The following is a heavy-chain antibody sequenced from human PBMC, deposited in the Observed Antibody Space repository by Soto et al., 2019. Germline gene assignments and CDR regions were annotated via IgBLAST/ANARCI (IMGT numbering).Heavy chain of an antibody. CDR2: IDPSDSYT. V-gene: IGHV5-10-1*01. J-gene: IGHJ4*02. CDR3: AKTPYDFWSSGQYLFDH. Sequence: PGESLKISCKGSGYSFTSYWISWVRQMPGKGLEWMGRIDPSDSYTNYSPSFQGHVTISADKSISTAYLQMNSLRAEDTAVYYCAKTPYDFWSSGQYLFDHWGQGTLVTVSS. D-gene: IGHD3-3*01. CDR1: GYSFTSYW.